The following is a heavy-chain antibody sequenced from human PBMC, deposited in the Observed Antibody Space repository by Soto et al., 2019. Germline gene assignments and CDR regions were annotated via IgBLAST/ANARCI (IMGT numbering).Heavy chain of an antibody. Sequence: PSETLSLTCVVSSGSISSGGYSWSWIRQPPGKGLEWIGYIYHSGSTYYNPSLKSRVTISVDRSKNQFSLKLSSVTAADTAVYYCASRYYDFWSGWGSWFDPWGQGTLVTVSS. D-gene: IGHD3-3*01. CDR3: ASRYYDFWSGWGSWFDP. CDR2: IYHSGST. V-gene: IGHV4-30-2*01. CDR1: SGSISSGGYS. J-gene: IGHJ5*02.